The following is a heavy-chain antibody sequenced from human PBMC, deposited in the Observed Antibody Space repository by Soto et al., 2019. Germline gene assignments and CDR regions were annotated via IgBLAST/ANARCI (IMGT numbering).Heavy chain of an antibody. Sequence: TSETLSLTCTVSSGSISVTNVFWGWVRQSPGKGLEWIGNIDYSGTAYFSPSLATRVTFHVDTSKNQFSLTLYSVTAADMAVYYCARITGRHLDYWGQGILVTVSS. CDR2: IDYSGTA. V-gene: IGHV4-39*01. D-gene: IGHD1-20*01. J-gene: IGHJ4*02. CDR1: SGSISVTNVF. CDR3: ARITGRHLDY.